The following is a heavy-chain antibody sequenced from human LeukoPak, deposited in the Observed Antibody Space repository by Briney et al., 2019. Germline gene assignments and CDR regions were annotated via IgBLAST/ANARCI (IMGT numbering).Heavy chain of an antibody. CDR3: ARDQAGEYNWNY. V-gene: IGHV1-2*02. CDR2: INPNSGGT. Sequence: ASVKVSCKASGYTFIGYYMHWVRQAPGQGLEWMGWINPNSGGTNYAQKFQGRVTMTRDTPISTAYMELSRLRSDDTAVYYCARDQAGEYNWNYWGQGTLVTVSS. J-gene: IGHJ4*02. CDR1: GYTFIGYY. D-gene: IGHD1-20*01.